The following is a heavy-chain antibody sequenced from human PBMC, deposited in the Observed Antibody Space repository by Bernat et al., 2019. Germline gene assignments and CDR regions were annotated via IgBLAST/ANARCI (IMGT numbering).Heavy chain of an antibody. Sequence: QVQLVQSGAEVKKPGASVKVSCKASGYTFTSYGISWVRQAPGQGLEWMGWISAYNGNTNYAQKLQGRVTMTTDTSTSTAYMELMSLRSDDTAVYYCARVPHPDIFYYDSSGYLPAFDIWGQGTMVTVSS. CDR3: ARVPHPDIFYYDSSGYLPAFDI. D-gene: IGHD3-22*01. J-gene: IGHJ3*02. CDR1: GYTFTSYG. V-gene: IGHV1-18*01. CDR2: ISAYNGNT.